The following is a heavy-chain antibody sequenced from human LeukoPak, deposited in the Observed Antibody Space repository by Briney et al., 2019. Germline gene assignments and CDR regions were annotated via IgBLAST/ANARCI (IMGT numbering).Heavy chain of an antibody. Sequence: ASVKVSCKASGGTFSSYAISWVRQAPGQGLEWMGRIIPILGIANYAQKFQGRVTITADKSTSTAYMGLSSLRSEDTAVYYCAAVPIYDSSGYYYQNYFDYWGQGTLVTVSS. CDR2: IIPILGIA. V-gene: IGHV1-69*04. J-gene: IGHJ4*02. CDR1: GGTFSSYA. CDR3: AAVPIYDSSGYYYQNYFDY. D-gene: IGHD3-22*01.